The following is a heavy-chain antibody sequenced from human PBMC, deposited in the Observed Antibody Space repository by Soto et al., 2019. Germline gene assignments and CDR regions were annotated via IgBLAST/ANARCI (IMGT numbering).Heavy chain of an antibody. Sequence: GSLRLSCATSGFTFSSYSMNWVRQAPGMGLEWVSSISSSSRYIYYADSVRGRFTISRDNAKNSLYLQINSLRAEDTAVYYCARDRLVAATSAPPYCYYGMDVWGQGTTVTVSS. CDR2: ISSSSRYI. J-gene: IGHJ6*02. CDR1: GFTFSSYS. CDR3: ARDRLVAATSAPPYCYYGMDV. V-gene: IGHV3-21*01. D-gene: IGHD2-15*01.